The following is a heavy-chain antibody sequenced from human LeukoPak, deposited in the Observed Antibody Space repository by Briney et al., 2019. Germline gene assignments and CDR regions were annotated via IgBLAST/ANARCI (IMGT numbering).Heavy chain of an antibody. V-gene: IGHV4-4*02. D-gene: IGHD3-10*01. CDR1: GGSISNNNW. CDR2: IYHGGST. CDR3: ARGEERGSGTVHFDY. J-gene: IGHJ4*02. Sequence: PSGTLSLTCAVSGGSISNNNWWRWVRQPPGMGLEWIGEIYHGGSTNYNPSLKSRVTMSVDRSKNQFSLKLSSVTAADTAVYYCARGEERGSGTVHFDYWGQGTLVTVSS.